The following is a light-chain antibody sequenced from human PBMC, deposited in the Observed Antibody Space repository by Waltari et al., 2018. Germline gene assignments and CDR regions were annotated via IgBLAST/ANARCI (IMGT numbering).Light chain of an antibody. Sequence: SYELTQPPSVSVSPGQTARITCSGHTLPKHFAYWYQQKPGQDPVLVIDRDSERPSGIPERFSGSTSGTTVTLTITGVQAEDEADYYCQSADSSGTSGVFGGGTKVTVL. J-gene: IGLJ3*02. CDR2: RDS. CDR1: TLPKHF. V-gene: IGLV3-25*03. CDR3: QSADSSGTSGV.